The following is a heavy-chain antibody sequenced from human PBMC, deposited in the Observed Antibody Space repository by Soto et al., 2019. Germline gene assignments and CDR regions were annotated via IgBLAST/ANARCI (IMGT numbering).Heavy chain of an antibody. CDR2: IIPIFGTA. CDR1: GGTFSSYA. D-gene: IGHD6-13*01. CDR3: ATSRQLATYYFDY. J-gene: IGHJ4*02. Sequence: SVQVSCKASGGTFSSYAISWVRQAPGQGLEWMGGIIPIFGTANYAQKFQGRVTITADESTSTAYMELSSLRSEDTAVYYCATSRQLATYYFDYWVQGTLVSVSS. V-gene: IGHV1-69*13.